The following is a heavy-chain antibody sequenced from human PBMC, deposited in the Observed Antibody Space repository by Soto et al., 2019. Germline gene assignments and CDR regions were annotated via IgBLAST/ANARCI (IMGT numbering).Heavy chain of an antibody. V-gene: IGHV3-33*01. J-gene: IGHJ6*03. Sequence: GGSLRLSCAASGFTFSSYGMHWVRQAPGKGLEWLAVIWYDGSNKYYADSVKGRFTISRDNSKNTLYLQMNSLRAEDTAVYYCARDPAVTNTDYYYYMDVWGKGTTVTVSS. CDR1: GFTFSSYG. CDR3: ARDPAVTNTDYYYYMDV. CDR2: IWYDGSNK. D-gene: IGHD4-17*01.